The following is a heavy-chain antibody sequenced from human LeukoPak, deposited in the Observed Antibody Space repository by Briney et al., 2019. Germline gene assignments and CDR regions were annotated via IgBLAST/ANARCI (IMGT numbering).Heavy chain of an antibody. CDR2: ISYDGSNK. Sequence: GKSLRLSCAASGFTFSGYPIHWVRQAPGKGLEWVAVISYDGSNKYYADSVKGRFTISRDNSKNTLYLQMNSLRDDDTARYFCTRDLAEVPEPRMDVWGQGTTVTVSS. CDR1: GFTFSGYP. D-gene: IGHD3-3*02. J-gene: IGHJ6*02. CDR3: TRDLAEVPEPRMDV. V-gene: IGHV3-30-3*01.